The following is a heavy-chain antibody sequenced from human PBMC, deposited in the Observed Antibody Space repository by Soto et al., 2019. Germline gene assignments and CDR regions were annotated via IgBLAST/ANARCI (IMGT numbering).Heavy chain of an antibody. J-gene: IGHJ4*02. CDR2: ISYDGSNK. CDR1: GFTFSSYA. Sequence: GGSLRLSCSASGFTFSSYAMHWVRQAPGKGLEWVAVISYDGSNKYYADSVKGRFTISRDNSKNTLYLQMNSLRAEDTAVYYCAREEQVDEQFDYWGQGTLVTVSS. D-gene: IGHD6-6*01. CDR3: AREEQVDEQFDY. V-gene: IGHV3-30-3*01.